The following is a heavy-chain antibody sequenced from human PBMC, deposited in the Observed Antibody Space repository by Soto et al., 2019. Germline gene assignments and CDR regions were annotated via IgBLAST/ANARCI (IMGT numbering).Heavy chain of an antibody. D-gene: IGHD3-22*01. J-gene: IGHJ4*02. CDR2: IYYSGST. V-gene: IGHV4-31*03. CDR1: GGSISSGGYY. CDR3: AREGDDSSGYRPSSFDY. Sequence: QVQLQESGPGLVKPSQTLSLTCTVSGGSISSGGYYWSWIRQHPGKGLEWIGYIYYSGSTYYNPSLKSRVTISVDTSKNQFSLKLSSVTAADTAVYYCAREGDDSSGYRPSSFDYWGQGTLVTVSS.